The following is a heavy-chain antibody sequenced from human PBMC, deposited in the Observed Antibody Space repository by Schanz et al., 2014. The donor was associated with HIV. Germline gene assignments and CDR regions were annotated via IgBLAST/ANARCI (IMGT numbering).Heavy chain of an antibody. CDR3: AREHYGNFWNNRALDL. D-gene: IGHD3-3*01. Sequence: QVQLVESGGGVVQPGRSLRLSCVASGFSFNNYGMHWVRQAPGKGLEWVAVMSYDGVRKYLGDSVKGRFTISRDNSKNTVYLQLKSLRVEDTAVYYCAREHYGNFWNNRALDLRGQGTMVTVSS. J-gene: IGHJ3*01. V-gene: IGHV3-33*05. CDR1: GFSFNNYG. CDR2: MSYDGVRK.